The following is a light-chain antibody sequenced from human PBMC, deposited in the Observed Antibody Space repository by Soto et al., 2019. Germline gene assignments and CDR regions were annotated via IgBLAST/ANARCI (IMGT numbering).Light chain of an antibody. CDR2: DAS. J-gene: IGKJ1*01. CDR3: QQYNNWPPWK. V-gene: IGKV3-15*01. CDR1: QSVSSY. Sequence: EIVLTQSPATLSLSPGERATLSCRASQSVSSYLAWYQQKPGQAPRLLIYDASNRATGIPARFSGSGSGTEFTLTISSLQSEDFAIYYCQQYNNWPPWKFGRGTKVDIK.